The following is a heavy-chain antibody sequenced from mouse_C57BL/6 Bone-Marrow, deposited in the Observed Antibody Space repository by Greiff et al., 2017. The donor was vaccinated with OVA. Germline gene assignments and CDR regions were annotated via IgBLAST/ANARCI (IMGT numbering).Heavy chain of an antibody. J-gene: IGHJ4*01. D-gene: IGHD2-4*01. CDR1: GFSLTSYG. CDR3: ARHSGYYDYDDPYYYAMDY. CDR2: IWSDGST. V-gene: IGHV2-6-1*01. Sequence: QVQLKESGPGLVAPSQSLSITCTVSGFSLTSYGVHWVRQPPGKGLEWLVVIWSDGSTTYNSALKSRLSISKDNSKSQVFLKMNSLQTDDTAMYYCARHSGYYDYDDPYYYAMDYWGQGTSVTVSS.